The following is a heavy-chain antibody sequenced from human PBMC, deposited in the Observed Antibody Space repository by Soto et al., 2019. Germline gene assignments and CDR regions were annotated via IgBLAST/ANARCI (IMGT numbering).Heavy chain of an antibody. CDR1: GGTFSSYT. CDR3: AQPFSSSPRRNWFDP. D-gene: IGHD6-13*01. V-gene: IGHV1-69*02. Sequence: SVKVSCKASGGTFSSYTISWVRQAPGQGLEWMGRIIPILGIANYAQKFQGRVTITADKSTSTAYMELSSLRSEDTAVYYCAQPFSSSPRRNWFDPWGQGTLVTVSS. J-gene: IGHJ5*02. CDR2: IIPILGIA.